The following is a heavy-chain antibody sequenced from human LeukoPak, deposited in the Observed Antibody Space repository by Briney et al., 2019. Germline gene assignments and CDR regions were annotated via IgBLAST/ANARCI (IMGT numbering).Heavy chain of an antibody. V-gene: IGHV4-34*01. D-gene: IGHD4-11*01. CDR3: ARGSRNYNNYEGADY. CDR2: INHSGDT. CDR1: GGAFSGYY. Sequence: SETLSLTCAVYGGAFSGYYWSWIRQPPGKGLEWIGEINHSGDTKYNPSLKSRVSMSVDVSKDQFSLKLTALTAADTAVYYCARGSRNYNNYEGADYWGQGTLVTVSS. J-gene: IGHJ4*02.